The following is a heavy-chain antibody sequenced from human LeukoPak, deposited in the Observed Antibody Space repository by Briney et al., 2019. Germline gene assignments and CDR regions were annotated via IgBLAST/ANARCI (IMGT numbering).Heavy chain of an antibody. V-gene: IGHV1-24*01. D-gene: IGHD3-22*01. CDR2: FDPEDGGT. J-gene: IGHJ1*01. Sequence: GASVKVSCKVSGYILTELSMHWVRQAPGKGLEWMGGFDPEDGGTIYAQKFPGRITMTEDTSTDTAYMELSSLRSEDTAVYYCATHSSGYYYVNPLWQHWGQGTLVTVSS. CDR3: ATHSSGYYYVNPLWQH. CDR1: GYILTELS.